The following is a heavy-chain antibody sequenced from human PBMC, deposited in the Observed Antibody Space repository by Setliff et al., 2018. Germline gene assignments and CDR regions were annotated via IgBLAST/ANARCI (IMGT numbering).Heavy chain of an antibody. CDR1: GGSVNSHY. D-gene: IGHD3-10*01. CDR3: ARDRTFYGSGTYTRWLDY. J-gene: IGHJ4*02. V-gene: IGHV4-59*02. CDR2: IFYSGDT. Sequence: PSETLSLTCTVSGGSVNSHYWSWIRQPPGKGLEWIGFIFYSGDTKSNPSLKSRVTMSVDTSKNQFSLRLTSVTAADTAVYYCARDRTFYGSGTYTRWLDYWGQGTLVTVSS.